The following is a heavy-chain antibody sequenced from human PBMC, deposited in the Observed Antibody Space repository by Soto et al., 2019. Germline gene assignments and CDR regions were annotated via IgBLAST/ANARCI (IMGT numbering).Heavy chain of an antibody. Sequence: PGGSLRLSCAASGFTFSSYGMHWVRQAPGKGLEWVAVIWYDGSNKYYADSVKGRFTISRDNSKNTLYLQMNSLRAEDTAVYYCARELVPAAGVYYFAYWGQGTLVTVSS. CDR3: ARELVPAAGVYYFAY. CDR1: GFTFSSYG. V-gene: IGHV3-33*01. D-gene: IGHD2-2*01. J-gene: IGHJ4*02. CDR2: IWYDGSNK.